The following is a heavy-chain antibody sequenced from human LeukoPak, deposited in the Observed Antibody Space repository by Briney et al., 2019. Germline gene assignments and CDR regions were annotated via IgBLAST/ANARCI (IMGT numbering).Heavy chain of an antibody. CDR3: ARGYCSGGSCYSGYWFDP. CDR1: GGSISSSNW. CDR2: IYHSGST. J-gene: IGHJ5*02. V-gene: IGHV4-4*02. Sequence: SETLSLTCAVSGGSISSSNWWSWVRQPPGKGLEWIGEIYHSGSTNYNPSLKSRVTISVDTSKNQFSLKLSSVTAADTAVYYCARGYCSGGSCYSGYWFDPWGQGTLVTVSS. D-gene: IGHD2-15*01.